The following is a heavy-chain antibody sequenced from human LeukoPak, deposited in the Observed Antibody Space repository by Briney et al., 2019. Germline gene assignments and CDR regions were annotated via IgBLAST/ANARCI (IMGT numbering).Heavy chain of an antibody. CDR3: ATAVAGIFDY. Sequence: PGGSLRLSCAASGSTFSSYAMSWVRQAPGKGLEWVSAISGSGGSTYYADSVKGRFTISRDNSKNTLYLQMNSLRAEDTAVYYCATAVAGIFDYWGQGTLVTVSS. CDR2: ISGSGGST. J-gene: IGHJ4*02. D-gene: IGHD6-19*01. V-gene: IGHV3-23*01. CDR1: GSTFSSYA.